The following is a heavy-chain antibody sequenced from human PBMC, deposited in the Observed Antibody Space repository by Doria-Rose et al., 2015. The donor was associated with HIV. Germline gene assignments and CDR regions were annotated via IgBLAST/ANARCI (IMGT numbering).Heavy chain of an antibody. J-gene: IGHJ3*02. CDR2: ISWSSGII. D-gene: IGHD5-12*01. CDR1: GFTFDDYA. V-gene: IGHV3-9*01. CDR3: AKDSGSDQGRDGAFHI. Sequence: SGGGLVQPGRSLRLSCAASGFTFDDYAMHWVRQAPGKGLEWVSGISWSSGIIGYADSVKGRLTISRDNAKNSLYLHLNRLRADDTAAYYCAKDSGSDQGRDGAFHIWGQGTMVTVSS.